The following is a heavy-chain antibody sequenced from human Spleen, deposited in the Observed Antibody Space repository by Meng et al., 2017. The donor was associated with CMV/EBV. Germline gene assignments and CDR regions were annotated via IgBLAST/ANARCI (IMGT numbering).Heavy chain of an antibody. CDR3: ARVLYYYDSSGYYRNSYWFDP. CDR2: INHSGST. Sequence: SDYWSWIRQPPGKGLEWIGEINHSGSTNYNPSLKSRVTISVDTSKNQFSLKLSSVTAADTAVYYCARVLYYYDSSGYYRNSYWFDPWGQGTLVTVSS. V-gene: IGHV4-34*01. CDR1: SDY. D-gene: IGHD3-22*01. J-gene: IGHJ5*02.